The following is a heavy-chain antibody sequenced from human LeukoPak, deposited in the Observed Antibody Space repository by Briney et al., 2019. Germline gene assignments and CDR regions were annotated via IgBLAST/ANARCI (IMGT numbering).Heavy chain of an antibody. CDR1: GFTFSNYW. J-gene: IGHJ4*02. V-gene: IGHV3-21*01. D-gene: IGHD3-22*01. Sequence: PGGSLRLSCAASGFTFSNYWINWVRQAPGKGLEWVSSISVRSNYIYYADSVRGRFTISRDDARDSLYLQMNSLRAEDTAVYYCVRLRRNSDTSGYYYYYDFWGQGTLVTVSS. CDR3: VRLRRNSDTSGYYYYYDF. CDR2: ISVRSNYI.